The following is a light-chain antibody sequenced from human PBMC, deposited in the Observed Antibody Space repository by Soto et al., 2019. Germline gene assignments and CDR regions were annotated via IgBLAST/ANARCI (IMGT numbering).Light chain of an antibody. CDR1: QSVTNN. CDR3: QQRSNS. Sequence: EIVMAQSPSTLSVSPGERATLSCRASQSVTNNLAWYQQKPGQAPRLLIYDASNRATGIPARFSGSGSGTDFTLTISSLEPEDFAVYYCQQRSNSFGQGTKVDIK. CDR2: DAS. J-gene: IGKJ1*01. V-gene: IGKV3-11*01.